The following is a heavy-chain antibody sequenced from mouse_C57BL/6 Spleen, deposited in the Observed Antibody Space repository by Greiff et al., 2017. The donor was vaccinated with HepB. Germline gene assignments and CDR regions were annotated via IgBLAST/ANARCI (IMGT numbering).Heavy chain of an antibody. V-gene: IGHV1-55*01. CDR1: GYTFTSYW. Sequence: QVQLQQPGAELVKPGASVKMSCKASGYTFTSYWITWVKQRPGQGLEWIGDIYPGSGSTNYNEKFKSKATLTVDTSSSTAYMQLSSLTSEDSAVYYCARRSSPSDTEETWFAYWGQGTLVTVSA. CDR3: ARRSSPSDTEETWFAY. D-gene: IGHD3-1*01. J-gene: IGHJ3*01. CDR2: IYPGSGST.